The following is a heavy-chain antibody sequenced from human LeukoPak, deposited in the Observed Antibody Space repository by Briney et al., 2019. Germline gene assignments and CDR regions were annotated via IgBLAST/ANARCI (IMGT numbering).Heavy chain of an antibody. CDR3: ARDNGATVTYFDY. CDR2: INPNSGGT. J-gene: IGHJ4*02. CDR1: GYTFTGYY. Sequence: ASVKVSCKASGYTFTGYYMHWVRQAPGQGLEWMGWINPNSGGTNYAQKLQGRVTMTTDTSTSTAYMELRSLRSDDTAVYYCARDNGATVTYFDYWGQGTLVTVSS. D-gene: IGHD4-11*01. V-gene: IGHV1-2*02.